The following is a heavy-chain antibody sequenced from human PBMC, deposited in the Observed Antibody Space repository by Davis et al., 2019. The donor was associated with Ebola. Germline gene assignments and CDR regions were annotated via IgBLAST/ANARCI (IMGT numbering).Heavy chain of an antibody. CDR3: ARHEYQLPLDY. CDR1: AGSISSYY. CDR2: VYYDGST. Sequence: MPSETLSLTCTVSAGSISSYYWGCIRQPPGNGLEGIGDVYYDGSTNYNASPKTRVTMSIDPSKNQYSLRLNSVTAADTAVYYCARHEYQLPLDYWGQGTLVTVSS. V-gene: IGHV4-59*08. J-gene: IGHJ4*02. D-gene: IGHD2-2*01.